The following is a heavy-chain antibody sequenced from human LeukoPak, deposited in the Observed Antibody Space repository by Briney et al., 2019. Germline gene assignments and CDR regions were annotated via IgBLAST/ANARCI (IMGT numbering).Heavy chain of an antibody. CDR1: GDSINSLDL. J-gene: IGHJ5*02. CDR3: ARLTTTVTISGWFDP. CDR2: MYLSGTT. V-gene: IGHV4-4*02. Sequence: SETLSLTCTVSGDSINSLDLWSWVRQPPGKGLEWIGEMYLSGTTHSNPSVKSRVTISIDKSKNQFFLNLSSVTAADTAVYYCARLTTTVTISGWFDPWGQGTLVTVSS. D-gene: IGHD4-17*01.